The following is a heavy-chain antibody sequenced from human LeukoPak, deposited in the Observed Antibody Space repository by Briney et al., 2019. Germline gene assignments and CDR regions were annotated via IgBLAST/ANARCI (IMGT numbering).Heavy chain of an antibody. D-gene: IGHD2-21*02. Sequence: ASVKVSCKASGGTFSSYAISWVRQAPGQGLEWMGGIIPIFGTANYAQKFQGRVTITADKSTSTAYIELSSLRSEDTAVYYCASGHIVVVTADYYYYYYMDVWGKGTTVTVSS. CDR3: ASGHIVVVTADYYYYYYMDV. CDR2: IIPIFGTA. J-gene: IGHJ6*03. V-gene: IGHV1-69*06. CDR1: GGTFSSYA.